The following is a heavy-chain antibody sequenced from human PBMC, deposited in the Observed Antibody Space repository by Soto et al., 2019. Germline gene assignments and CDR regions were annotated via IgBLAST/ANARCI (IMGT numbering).Heavy chain of an antibody. J-gene: IGHJ6*02. CDR3: ARLDSNSNYYYYFGMDV. CDR2: IYPGDSDT. CDR1: GYSFTSYW. D-gene: IGHD4-4*01. Sequence: PGESLKISCKGSGYSFTSYWIGWVRQMPGKGLEWMGIIYPGDSDTRYSPSFQGQVTISADKSISTAYLQWGSLKASDTAMYYCARLDSNSNYYYYFGMDVWGQGTTVTVSS. V-gene: IGHV5-51*01.